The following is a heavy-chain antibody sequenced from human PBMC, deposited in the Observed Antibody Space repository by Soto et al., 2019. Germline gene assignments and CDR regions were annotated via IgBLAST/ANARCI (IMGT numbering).Heavy chain of an antibody. CDR3: AKNYYFDN. CDR2: INVRGGST. CDR1: GFTFSSYA. J-gene: IGHJ4*02. Sequence: EVHLSESGGGLVQTGGSLRLSCVASGFTFSSYAMSWVRQAPGKGLEWVSSINVRGGSTNYADSVKGRFTISRDDSESMVFLQMDSPRADDTAVYYCAKNYYFDNWGQGTLIIVSS. V-gene: IGHV3-23*01.